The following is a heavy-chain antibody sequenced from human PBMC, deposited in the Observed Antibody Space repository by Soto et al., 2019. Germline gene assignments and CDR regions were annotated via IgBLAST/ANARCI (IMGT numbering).Heavy chain of an antibody. CDR2: IIPIFGTA. J-gene: IGHJ5*02. CDR3: ESSPPKANWFDP. V-gene: IGHV1-69*13. CDR1: GGTFSSYA. Sequence: SVKVSCKASGGTFSSYAISWVRQAPGQGLEWMGGIIPIFGTANYAQKFQGRVTITADESTSTAYMELSSLRSEDTAVYYCESSPPKANWFDPWGQGTLATVSS.